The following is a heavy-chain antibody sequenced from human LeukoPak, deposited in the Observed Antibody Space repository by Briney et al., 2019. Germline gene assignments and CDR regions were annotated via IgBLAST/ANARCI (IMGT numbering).Heavy chain of an antibody. CDR1: GFNFRNAW. CDR2: ISSSGSTI. J-gene: IGHJ4*02. V-gene: IGHV3-11*04. CDR3: ARADSSGYPYY. Sequence: GGSLRLSCAASGFNFRNAWMNWIRQAPGKGLEWVSYISSSGSTIYYADSVKGRFTISRDNAKNSLYLQMNSLRAEDTAVYYCARADSSGYPYYWGQGTLVTVSS. D-gene: IGHD3-22*01.